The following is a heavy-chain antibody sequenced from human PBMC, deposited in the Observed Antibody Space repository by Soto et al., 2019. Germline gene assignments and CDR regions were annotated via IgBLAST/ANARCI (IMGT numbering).Heavy chain of an antibody. CDR2: IYYSGDT. D-gene: IGHD6-13*01. J-gene: IGHJ4*02. Sequence: QLQLQESGPGLVKPSETLSLTCTVSGGSISSRNYYWAWVRQPPGKGLEWIGNIYYSGDTYYRPSVRSRLTISVDTSKNQFSLKLSSLTAADPDMYYCASLQVPGNFDYWGQGNLVTVSS. CDR1: GGSISSRNYY. CDR3: ASLQVPGNFDY. V-gene: IGHV4-39*01.